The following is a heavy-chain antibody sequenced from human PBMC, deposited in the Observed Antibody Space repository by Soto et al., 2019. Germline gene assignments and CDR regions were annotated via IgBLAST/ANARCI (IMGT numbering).Heavy chain of an antibody. CDR3: ARGIKYGAFSRWFDP. CDR1: GYTFTSYD. Sequence: QVQLGQAGAEVKKPGASVKVSCKASGYTFTSYDINGVRQATGQGLEYLGWRNPNRGNTAYVQKFQGRVTMTCETSITTSYMELSSLRSEDTAVYFCARGIKYGAFSRWFDPWGQGTLVIVS. CDR2: RNPNRGNT. D-gene: IGHD4-17*01. J-gene: IGHJ5*02. V-gene: IGHV1-8*01.